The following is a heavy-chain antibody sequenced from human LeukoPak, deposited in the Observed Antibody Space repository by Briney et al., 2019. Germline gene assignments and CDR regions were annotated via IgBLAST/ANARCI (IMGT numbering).Heavy chain of an antibody. CDR1: GFTFSSYA. V-gene: IGHV3-23*01. J-gene: IGHJ4*02. Sequence: GGSLRLSCAASGFTFSSYAMSWVRQAPEKGLEWVSGISGSGGSTYYADSVKGRFTISRDNSKNTLYLEVISLTAEDTAVYYCAKDDAWLRFGEWSQGTLVTVSS. D-gene: IGHD3-10*01. CDR3: AKDDAWLRFGE. CDR2: ISGSGGST.